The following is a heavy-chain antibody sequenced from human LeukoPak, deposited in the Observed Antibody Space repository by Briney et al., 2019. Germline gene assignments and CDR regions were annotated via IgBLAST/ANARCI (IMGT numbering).Heavy chain of an antibody. CDR1: GFTFSSYA. D-gene: IGHD2-2*01. Sequence: GRSLRLSCAASGFTFSSYAMHWVRQAPGKGLEWVAVISYDETNKHYADSVKGRFTISRDNSKNTLYLQMNTLRAEDTAMYYCAGTSAFNYWGQGTLVTVSS. J-gene: IGHJ4*02. CDR3: AGTSAFNY. CDR2: ISYDETNK. V-gene: IGHV3-30-3*01.